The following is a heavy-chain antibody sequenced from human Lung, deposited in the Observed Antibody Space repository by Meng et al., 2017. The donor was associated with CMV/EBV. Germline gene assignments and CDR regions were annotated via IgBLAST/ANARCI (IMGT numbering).Heavy chain of an antibody. CDR2: ISSTSTLK. CDR3: TREQRREGATRSAWLDP. V-gene: IGHV3-48*04. D-gene: IGHD1-26*01. Sequence: GESLKISCSASGFTFNIYSMNWVRQAPGKGLEWISYISSTSTLKYTADSVKGRFVTSRDNARNSLFLEMNNLRVDDTAVYYCTREQRREGATRSAWLDPWGQGXLVTVSS. J-gene: IGHJ5*02. CDR1: GFTFNIYS.